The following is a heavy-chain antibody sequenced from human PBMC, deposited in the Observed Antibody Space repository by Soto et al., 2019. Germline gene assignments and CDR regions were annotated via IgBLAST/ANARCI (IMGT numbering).Heavy chain of an antibody. D-gene: IGHD3-16*01. J-gene: IGHJ3*02. CDR2: INAGNGNT. CDR1: GYTFTIYA. V-gene: IGHV1-3*01. Sequence: GASVKVSCKASGYTFTIYAMHWVLQAPGQRLEWMGWINAGNGNTKYSQKFQGRVTITRDSSAGTAYMELTSLRSEDTAVFYCARDDYYIWGQGTMVTVSS. CDR3: ARDDYYI.